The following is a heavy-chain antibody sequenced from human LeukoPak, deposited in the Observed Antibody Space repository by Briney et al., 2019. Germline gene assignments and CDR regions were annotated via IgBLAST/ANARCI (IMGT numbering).Heavy chain of an antibody. J-gene: IGHJ6*03. CDR3: AKVDRGDYSSSPVPYYNYYMNV. Sequence: GGSLRLSCAASGFTFSHYSMNWVRQAPGRGLEWVSCISSSSSLIFYSDSVRGRFTISRDNAKNLLYLHMNSLRVEDTAVYYCAKVDRGDYSSSPVPYYNYYMNVWGKGTTVTVSS. V-gene: IGHV3-21*01. CDR2: ISSSSSLI. CDR1: GFTFSHYS. D-gene: IGHD6-13*01.